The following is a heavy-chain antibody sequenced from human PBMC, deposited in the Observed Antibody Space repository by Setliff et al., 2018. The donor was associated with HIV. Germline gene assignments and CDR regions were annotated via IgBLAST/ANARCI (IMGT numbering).Heavy chain of an antibody. CDR1: GYTFTSYD. V-gene: IGHV1-8*02. J-gene: IGHJ4*02. Sequence: ASVKVSCKASGYTFTSYDINWVRQASGQGLEWVGWMNPNSGNTGFAQKFQGRLTMTRNTSINTAYMELRRLTSEDTAIYYCARAFCGSSCSGVCYFDTWGQGTLVTVSS. CDR3: ARAFCGSSCSGVCYFDT. D-gene: IGHD3-22*01. CDR2: MNPNSGNT.